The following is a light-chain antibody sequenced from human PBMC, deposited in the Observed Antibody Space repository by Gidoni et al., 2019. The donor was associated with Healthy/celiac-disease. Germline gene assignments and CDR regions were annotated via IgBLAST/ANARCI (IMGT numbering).Light chain of an antibody. V-gene: IGLV3-1*01. CDR1: KLGDKY. Sequence: SYELTQPPSVSVSPGPTASITCPGDKLGDKYACWYHQKPGQSPVLVIYQDSKRPSGIPERFSGSNAGNTATLTIRGTQAMDEADCYCQAWDSSTVVFGGGTKLTVL. CDR2: QDS. J-gene: IGLJ2*01. CDR3: QAWDSSTVV.